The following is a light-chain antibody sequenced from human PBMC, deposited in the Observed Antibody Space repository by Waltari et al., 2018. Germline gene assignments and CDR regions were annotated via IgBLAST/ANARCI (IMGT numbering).Light chain of an antibody. CDR1: QTISRY. V-gene: IGKV1-27*01. Sequence: DIQMTQSPSSLSASVGARLTITCRASQTISRYLNWYQQKPGKVPKLLIYAASTLQSGVPSRFSGSGAGTDFTLTISSLQPEDVATYYCQKYNSAPRWTFGKGTKVEIK. CDR3: QKYNSAPRWT. CDR2: AAS. J-gene: IGKJ1*01.